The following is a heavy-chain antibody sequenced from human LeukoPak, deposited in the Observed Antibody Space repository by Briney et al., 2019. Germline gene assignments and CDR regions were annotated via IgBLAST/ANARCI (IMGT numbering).Heavy chain of an antibody. CDR3: ARESRYYFDY. CDR2: ISYDGSNK. D-gene: IGHD6-13*01. V-gene: IGHV3-30*04. J-gene: IGHJ4*02. Sequence: PGRSLRLSCAASGFTFSSYAMHWVRQAPGKGLEGVAVISYDGSNKYYADSVKGRFTISRDNSKNTLYLQMNSLRAEDTAVYYCARESRYYFDYWGQGTLVTVSS. CDR1: GFTFSSYA.